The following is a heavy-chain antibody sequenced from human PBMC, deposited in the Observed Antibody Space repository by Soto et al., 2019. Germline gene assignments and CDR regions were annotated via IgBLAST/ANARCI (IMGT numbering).Heavy chain of an antibody. Sequence: SETLSLTCTVSGGSISSGGYYWSWIRQHPGKGLEWIGYSYYSGSTYYNPSLQSRVTISVDTSKNQFSLKLSSVTAADTAVYYCARVPRSYYGSETNWFDPWGQGTLVTVSS. J-gene: IGHJ5*02. V-gene: IGHV4-31*03. CDR1: GGSISSGGYY. D-gene: IGHD3-10*01. CDR2: SYYSGST. CDR3: ARVPRSYYGSETNWFDP.